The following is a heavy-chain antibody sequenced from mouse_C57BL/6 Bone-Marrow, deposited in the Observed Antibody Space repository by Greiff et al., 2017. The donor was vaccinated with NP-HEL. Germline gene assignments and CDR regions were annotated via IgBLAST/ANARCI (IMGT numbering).Heavy chain of an antibody. CDR2: ISSGGSYT. D-gene: IGHD2-4*01. J-gene: IGHJ3*01. V-gene: IGHV5-6*01. Sequence: EVHLVESGGDLVKPGGSLKLSCAASGFTFSSYGMSWVRQTPDKRLEWVATISSGGSYTYYPDSVKGRFTISRDTAKHTLYLQMSSLKSEDTAMYYCASPYDYDVAWFAYWGQGTLVTVSA. CDR3: ASPYDYDVAWFAY. CDR1: GFTFSSYG.